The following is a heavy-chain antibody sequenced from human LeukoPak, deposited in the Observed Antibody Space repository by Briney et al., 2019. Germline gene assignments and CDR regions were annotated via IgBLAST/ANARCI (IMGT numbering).Heavy chain of an antibody. J-gene: IGHJ4*02. CDR3: ARVVVRGVIPQYYFDY. V-gene: IGHV1-18*04. D-gene: IGHD3-10*02. Sequence: GESLKISCKGSGYSFTSYWIGWVRQMPGKGLEWMGWISAYNGNTNYAQKLQGRVTMTTDTSTSTAYMELRSLRSDDTAVYYCARVVVRGVIPQYYFDYWGQGTLVTVSS. CDR2: ISAYNGNT. CDR1: GYSFTSYW.